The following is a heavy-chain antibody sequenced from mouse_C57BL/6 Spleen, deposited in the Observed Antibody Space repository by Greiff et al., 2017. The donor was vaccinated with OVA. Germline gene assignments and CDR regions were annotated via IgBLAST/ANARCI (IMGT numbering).Heavy chain of an antibody. CDR2: INYDGSST. Sequence: EVKVVESEGGLVQPGSSMKLSCTASGFTFSDYYMAWVRQVPEKGLEWVANINYDGSSTYYLDSLKSRFIISRDNAKNILYLQMSSLKSEDTATYYCARDRGTTGSSRGFAYWGQGTLVTVSA. CDR1: GFTFSDYY. CDR3: ARDRGTTGSSRGFAY. D-gene: IGHD1-1*01. J-gene: IGHJ3*01. V-gene: IGHV5-16*01.